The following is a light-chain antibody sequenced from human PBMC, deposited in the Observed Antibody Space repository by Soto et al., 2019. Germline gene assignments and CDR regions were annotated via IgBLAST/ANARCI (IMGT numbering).Light chain of an antibody. J-gene: IGLJ1*01. Sequence: QSALTQPASGSGSPGQAITISCTGTSSDVSGYNYVSWYQQHPGKAPKLMIYDVSNRPSGVSNRFSGSKSGNTASLTISGLQAEDEADYYCSSYTSSSTLEVFGTGTKVTVL. V-gene: IGLV2-14*01. CDR3: SSYTSSSTLEV. CDR1: SSDVSGYNY. CDR2: DVS.